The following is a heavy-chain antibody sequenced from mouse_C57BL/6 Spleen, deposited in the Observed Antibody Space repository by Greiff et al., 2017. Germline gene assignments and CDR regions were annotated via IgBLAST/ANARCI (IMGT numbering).Heavy chain of an antibody. CDR1: GYTFTSYW. CDR3: ARSYYYGSRVYAMDY. V-gene: IGHV1-52*01. D-gene: IGHD1-1*01. J-gene: IGHJ4*01. Sequence: QVQLKQPGAELVRPGSSVKLSCKASGYTFTSYWMHWVKQRPIQGLEWIGNIDPSDSETHYNQKFKDKATLTVDKSSSTAYMQLSSLTSEDSAVYYCARSYYYGSRVYAMDYWGQGTSVTVSS. CDR2: IDPSDSET.